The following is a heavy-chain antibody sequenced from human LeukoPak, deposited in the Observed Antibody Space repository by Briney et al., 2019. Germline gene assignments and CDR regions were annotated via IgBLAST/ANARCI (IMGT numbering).Heavy chain of an antibody. CDR3: ARVLRGYGSHYYYYYYGMDV. D-gene: IGHD3-10*01. Sequence: ASVKVSCKASGGTFSSYAISWVRQAPGQGLEWMGGIIPIFGTANYAQKFQGRVTITADESTSTAYMELSSLRSEDTAVYYCARVLRGYGSHYYYYYYGMDVWGQGTTVTVSS. J-gene: IGHJ6*02. CDR2: IIPIFGTA. V-gene: IGHV1-69*13. CDR1: GGTFSSYA.